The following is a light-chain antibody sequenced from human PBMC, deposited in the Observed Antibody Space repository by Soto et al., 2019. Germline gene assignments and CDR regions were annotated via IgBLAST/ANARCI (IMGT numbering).Light chain of an antibody. V-gene: IGLV2-23*01. CDR3: CSHVGRSTLL. CDR1: SSDIGSYNL. Sequence: QSALTQPASVSGSPGQSITISCTGSSSDIGSYNLVSWYQQHPGKAPKLMNYEGSKRPSGVSNRFSGSKPGNTASLTISGLQAEDEADYYCCSHVGRSTLLFGGGTKLTVL. J-gene: IGLJ3*02. CDR2: EGS.